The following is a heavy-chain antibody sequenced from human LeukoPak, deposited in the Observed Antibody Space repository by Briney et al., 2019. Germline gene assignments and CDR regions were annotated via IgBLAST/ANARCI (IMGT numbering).Heavy chain of an antibody. CDR3: ARDRSNNFDY. CDR2: IKPSGGST. CDR1: GYTFTSYF. J-gene: IGHJ4*01. Sequence: ASVKVSCQASGYTFTSYFMHWVRQAPGQGLEWMGVIKPSGGSTRYAQTLQGRVTMTRDTSTSTVYMELSSLRSEDAAVYFCARDRSNNFDYWGQGTLVTVSS. D-gene: IGHD2/OR15-2a*01. V-gene: IGHV1-46*01.